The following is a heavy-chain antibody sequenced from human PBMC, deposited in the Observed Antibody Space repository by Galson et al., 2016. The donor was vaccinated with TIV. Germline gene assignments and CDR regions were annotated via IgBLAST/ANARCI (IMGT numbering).Heavy chain of an antibody. Sequence: SLRLSCAASGFTFETYAMTWVRQAPGKGLEWVSVISGSADRADRAYYADSLGGRFTISRDNSKNTVFLEMNSLTVEDTAVYYCAKGGSWYDYWGPGTLVTVSS. J-gene: IGHJ4*02. V-gene: IGHV3-23*01. CDR2: ISGSADRADRA. CDR1: GFTFETYA. CDR3: AKGGSWYDY. D-gene: IGHD6-13*01.